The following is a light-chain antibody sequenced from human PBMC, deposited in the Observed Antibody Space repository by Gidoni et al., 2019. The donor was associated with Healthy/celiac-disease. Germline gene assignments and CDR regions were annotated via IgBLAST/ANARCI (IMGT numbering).Light chain of an antibody. CDR3: QQSYSPDGT. CDR2: AAS. CDR1: QSISSY. V-gene: IGKV1-39*01. J-gene: IGKJ2*01. Sequence: IQMTQSPSSLSASVGDRVTITCRASQSISSYLNWYQQKLGKAPKLLIYAASSLQSGVPSRFSGSGSGTDFTLTISSLQPEDFATYYCQQSYSPDGTFGQGTKLEIK.